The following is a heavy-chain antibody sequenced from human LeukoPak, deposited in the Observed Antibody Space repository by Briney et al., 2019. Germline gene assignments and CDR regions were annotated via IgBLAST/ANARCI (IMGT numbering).Heavy chain of an antibody. J-gene: IGHJ3*02. CDR3: ARDRDYHDDRTDYYYDAFDI. CDR2: VKQDENEK. D-gene: IGHD3-22*01. CDR1: GFTFSNYW. V-gene: IGHV3-7*01. Sequence: GGSLRLSCAGSGFTFSNYWMTWVRQAPGKGLEWVANVKQDENEKHYVDSVKGRFTISRDNAKSSLYLRMDSLRVEDTAVYYCARDRDYHDDRTDYYYDAFDIWGQGTTVTVSS.